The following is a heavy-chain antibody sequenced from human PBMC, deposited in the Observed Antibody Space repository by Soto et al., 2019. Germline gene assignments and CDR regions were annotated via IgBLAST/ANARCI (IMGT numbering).Heavy chain of an antibody. CDR1: GFTFSSYG. CDR2: IWYDGSNK. J-gene: IGHJ6*02. V-gene: IGHV3-33*01. CDR3: ARCYGGNYGLDV. D-gene: IGHD4-17*01. Sequence: QVQLVESGGGVVQPGRSLRLSCAASGFTFSSYGMHWVRQAPGTGLEWVAVIWYDGSNKYYADSVTGRFTISRDNSKNTLYLEMNSLRAEDTAVYYCARCYGGNYGLDVCGQGTTVTVSS.